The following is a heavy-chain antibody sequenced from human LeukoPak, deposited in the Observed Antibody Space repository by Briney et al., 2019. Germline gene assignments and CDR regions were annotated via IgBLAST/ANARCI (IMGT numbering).Heavy chain of an antibody. CDR2: IYYSGST. Sequence: SETLSHTCTVSGGSISSYYWSWIRQPPGKGLEWIGYIYYSGSTNYNPSLKSRVTISVDTSKNQFSLKLSSVTAADTAVYYCARGAMGATGAFDIWGQGTMVTVSS. V-gene: IGHV4-59*01. J-gene: IGHJ3*02. CDR3: ARGAMGATGAFDI. CDR1: GGSISSYY. D-gene: IGHD1-26*01.